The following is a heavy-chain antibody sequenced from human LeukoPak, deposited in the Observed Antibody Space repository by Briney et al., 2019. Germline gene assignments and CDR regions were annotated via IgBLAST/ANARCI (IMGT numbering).Heavy chain of an antibody. CDR2: TSGSGGST. D-gene: IGHD3-22*01. V-gene: IGHV3-23*01. Sequence: GGSLRLSCAASGFTFSSYAMSWVRQAPGKGLEWVSATSGSGGSTYYADSVKGRFTISRDNSKNTLYLQMNSLRAEDTAVYYCAKVKEDYYDSSGADYWGQGTLVIVSS. CDR3: AKVKEDYYDSSGADY. CDR1: GFTFSSYA. J-gene: IGHJ4*02.